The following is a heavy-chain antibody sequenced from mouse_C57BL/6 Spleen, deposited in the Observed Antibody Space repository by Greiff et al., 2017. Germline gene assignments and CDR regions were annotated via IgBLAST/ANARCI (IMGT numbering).Heavy chain of an antibody. CDR2: INPNNGGT. Sequence: VQLQQSGPELVKPGASVKISCKASGYTFTDYYMNWVKQSHGKSLEWIGDINPNNGGTSYNQKFKGKATLTVDKSSSTAYMELRSLTSEDSAVYYCARSVITTVPHYFDYWGQGTTLTVSS. CDR3: ARSVITTVPHYFDY. J-gene: IGHJ2*01. V-gene: IGHV1-26*01. D-gene: IGHD1-1*01. CDR1: GYTFTDYY.